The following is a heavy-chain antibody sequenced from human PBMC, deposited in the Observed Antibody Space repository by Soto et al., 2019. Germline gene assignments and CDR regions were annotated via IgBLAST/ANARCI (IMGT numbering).Heavy chain of an antibody. V-gene: IGHV4-34*01. D-gene: IGHD3-16*01. CDR3: ADMMDAFDI. CDR1: GGSFSGYY. CDR2: INHSGST. Sequence: SETLSLTCAVYGGSFSGYYWSWIRQPPGKGLEWIGEINHSGSTNYNPSLKSRVTISVDTSKNQFSLKLSSVTAADTAVYYCADMMDAFDIWGQGTMVTVS. J-gene: IGHJ3*02.